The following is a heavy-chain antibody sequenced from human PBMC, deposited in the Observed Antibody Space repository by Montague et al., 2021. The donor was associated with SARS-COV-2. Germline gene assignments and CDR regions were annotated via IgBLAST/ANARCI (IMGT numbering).Heavy chain of an antibody. CDR3: ARGTAYDHVYY. J-gene: IGHJ4*02. CDR2: THYSGTT. D-gene: IGHD2-8*02. V-gene: IGHV4-59*12. CDR1: SASLSGYY. Sequence: SETLSLTCTAPSASLSGYYWNWIRQPPGKGLEWIGFTHYSGTTKYNPSLKSRLNMSLDTSKNQFSLTLNSVTAADTAIYYCARGTAYDHVYYWGQGAPVTVAS.